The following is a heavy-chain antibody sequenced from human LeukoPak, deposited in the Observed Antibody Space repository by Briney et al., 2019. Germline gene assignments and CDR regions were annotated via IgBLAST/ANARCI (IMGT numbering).Heavy chain of an antibody. Sequence: GGSLRLSCAASGFTFSSYSMNWVRQAPGKGLEWVSSISSSSTYIYYADSVKGRFTNSRDNAKNSLYLQMNSLRAEDTAVYYCAREYHSSSWYGRVFDYWGQGTLVTVSS. CDR2: ISSSSTYI. CDR3: AREYHSSSWYGRVFDY. D-gene: IGHD6-13*01. CDR1: GFTFSSYS. J-gene: IGHJ4*02. V-gene: IGHV3-21*01.